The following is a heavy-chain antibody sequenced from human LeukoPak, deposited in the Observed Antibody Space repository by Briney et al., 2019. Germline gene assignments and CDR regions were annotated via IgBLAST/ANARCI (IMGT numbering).Heavy chain of an antibody. CDR1: GFGFSRYV. J-gene: IGHJ1*01. Sequence: GGCLSLSCAASGFGFSRYVMSGVRQAPGRGREGASGISGSGGSTYYADSVKGRFTISRDNSKNTLYLQVSSLRPEDTALYYCAKDPYCSGRSFYGAEYFQHWGQGTVVSVSS. CDR3: AKDPYCSGRSFYGAEYFQH. V-gene: IGHV3-23*01. CDR2: ISGSGGST. D-gene: IGHD2-15*01.